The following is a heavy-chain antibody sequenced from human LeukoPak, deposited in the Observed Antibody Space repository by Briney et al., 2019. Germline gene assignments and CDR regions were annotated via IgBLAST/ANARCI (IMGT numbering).Heavy chain of an antibody. D-gene: IGHD3-22*01. Sequence: GGSLRLSCAASGFTFDDYPMYWVRQVPGKGLQWVSGINWNNGNIGYADSVKGRFTISRDNAKNSLYLQMNSLRAEDTALYYCAKANSGYAVDYWGQGILVTVSA. V-gene: IGHV3-9*01. CDR1: GFTFDDYP. CDR2: INWNNGNI. J-gene: IGHJ4*02. CDR3: AKANSGYAVDY.